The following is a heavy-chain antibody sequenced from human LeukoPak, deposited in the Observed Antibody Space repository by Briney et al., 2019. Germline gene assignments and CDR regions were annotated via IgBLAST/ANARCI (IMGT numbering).Heavy chain of an antibody. CDR3: AKWDWNFIGDV. V-gene: IGHV3-23*01. Sequence: GGSLRLSCVVSGITLSNYAMSWVRQAPGKGLEWVSGISESGGSTKYADSMKGRFTISRDNSKNTLYLQMNSLRAEDTAVYYCAKWDWNFIGDVWGKGTTVTVSS. D-gene: IGHD1-7*01. CDR2: ISESGGST. J-gene: IGHJ6*04. CDR1: GITLSNYA.